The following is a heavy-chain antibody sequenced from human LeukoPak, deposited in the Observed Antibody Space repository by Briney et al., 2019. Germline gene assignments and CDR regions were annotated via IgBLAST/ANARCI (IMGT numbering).Heavy chain of an antibody. CDR1: GGSITSSKW. J-gene: IGHJ3*02. CDR2: SYHSGST. CDR3: ARLSPDGFDI. D-gene: IGHD2/OR15-2a*01. Sequence: SRTLSLTCAVSGGSITSSKWWTWIRQPPGKGLEWIGESYHSGSTNYNPSLKSRVTISVDKSKKQFSLKLSSVTAADTAVYYCARLSPDGFDIWGQGTMVTVSS. V-gene: IGHV4-4*02.